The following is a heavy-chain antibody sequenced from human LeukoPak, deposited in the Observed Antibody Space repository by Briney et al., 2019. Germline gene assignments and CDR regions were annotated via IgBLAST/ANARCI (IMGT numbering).Heavy chain of an antibody. J-gene: IGHJ4*02. CDR2: IRYDGSNK. D-gene: IGHD3-16*01. CDR3: AKPPRFLEGYYFDY. CDR1: GFTFSSYG. Sequence: GGSLRLSCAASGFTFSSYGMHWVRQAPGKWLEWVAFIRYDGSNKYYADSVKGRFTISRDNSKNTLYLQMNSLRAEDTAVYYCAKPPRFLEGYYFDYWGQGTLVTVSS. V-gene: IGHV3-30*02.